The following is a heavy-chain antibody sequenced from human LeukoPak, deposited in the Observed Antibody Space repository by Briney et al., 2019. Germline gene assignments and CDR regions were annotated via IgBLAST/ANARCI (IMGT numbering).Heavy chain of an antibody. CDR2: IYHSGST. D-gene: IGHD6-19*01. CDR3: ARRAVAGRYYFDY. CDR1: GYSISSGYY. Sequence: PSETLSLTCAVSGYSISSGYYWGWIRQPPGKGLEWIGSIYHSGSTYYNPSLMSRVTISVDTSKNQFSLKLSSVTAADTAVYYCARRAVAGRYYFDYWGQGTLVTVSS. J-gene: IGHJ4*02. V-gene: IGHV4-38-2*01.